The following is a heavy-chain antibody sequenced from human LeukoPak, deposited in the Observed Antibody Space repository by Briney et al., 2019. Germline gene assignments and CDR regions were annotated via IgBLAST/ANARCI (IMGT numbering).Heavy chain of an antibody. CDR2: INHSGST. CDR3: ARKEGGQLVNTRRWFDP. J-gene: IGHJ5*02. D-gene: IGHD6-13*01. Sequence: PSETLSLTCTVSGDSISSRSYYWGWIRQTPGKGLEWIGEINHSGSTNYNPSLKSRVTISVATSKKQFSLKVRSVTAADTAVYYCARKEGGQLVNTRRWFDPWGQGTLVTVSS. CDR1: GDSISSRSYY. V-gene: IGHV4-39*07.